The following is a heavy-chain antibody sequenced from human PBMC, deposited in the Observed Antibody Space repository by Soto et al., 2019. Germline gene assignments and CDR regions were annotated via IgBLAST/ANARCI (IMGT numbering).Heavy chain of an antibody. J-gene: IGHJ4*02. Sequence: SETLSLTCTVSGGSIRSGGYYWSWIRQHPGKGLEWIGYIYYSGSTYYNPSLKSRVTISVDTSKNQFSLKLSSVTVADTAVYYCARVCGGDCRDYWGQGTLVTVSS. CDR1: GGSIRSGGYY. V-gene: IGHV4-31*03. D-gene: IGHD2-21*02. CDR2: IYYSGST. CDR3: ARVCGGDCRDY.